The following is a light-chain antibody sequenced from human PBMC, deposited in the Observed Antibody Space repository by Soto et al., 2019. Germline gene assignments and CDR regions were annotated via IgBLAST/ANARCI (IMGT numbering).Light chain of an antibody. V-gene: IGKV3D-11*02. CDR2: DAS. CDR3: QQRRSWQVT. Sequence: EIVLTQSPATLSLSLGEGATVSCRASQSINTYLAWYQQKPGQAPRLLIYDASKRATGIPARFSGSGSGTNFTLTISSLEPEDFAVYYCQQRRSWQVTFGQGTRLEIK. CDR1: QSINTY. J-gene: IGKJ5*01.